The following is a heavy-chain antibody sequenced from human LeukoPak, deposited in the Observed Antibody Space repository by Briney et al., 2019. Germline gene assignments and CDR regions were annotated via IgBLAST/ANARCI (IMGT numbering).Heavy chain of an antibody. D-gene: IGHD1-26*01. V-gene: IGHV1-8*01. Sequence: VASVKVSCKASGYTFTSYDINWVRQATGQGLEWMGWMNPNSGNTGYAQKFQGRVTMTRNTSTSTAYMELSSLRSEDTAVYYCARAKRELPSYYYYMDVWGRGTTVTVSS. J-gene: IGHJ6*03. CDR2: MNPNSGNT. CDR1: GYTFTSYD. CDR3: ARAKRELPSYYYYMDV.